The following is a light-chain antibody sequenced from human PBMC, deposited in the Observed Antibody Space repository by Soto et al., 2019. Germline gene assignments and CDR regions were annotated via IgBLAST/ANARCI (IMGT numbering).Light chain of an antibody. CDR3: QQRNVWPPVT. CDR2: GAF. J-gene: IGKJ5*01. V-gene: IGKV3-11*01. CDR1: PSVTNF. Sequence: EIVLTQSPATLSLSPGERATLSCRASPSVTNFLAWYQQKPGQAPRLLIYGAFNRATGIPARFSGSGSGTDFTLTISGLGPEDSAVYYCQQRNVWPPVTFGQGTRLEIK.